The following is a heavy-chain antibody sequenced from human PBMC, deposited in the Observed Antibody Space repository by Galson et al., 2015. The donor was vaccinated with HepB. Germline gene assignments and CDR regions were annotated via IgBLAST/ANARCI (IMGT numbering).Heavy chain of an antibody. D-gene: IGHD3-10*01. V-gene: IGHV3-9*01. CDR1: GFNFDDYA. Sequence: SLRLSCAASGFNFDDYAMHWVRQAPGKGLEWVSGVSGGSGSRGYADSVKGRFAISRDDARHSLYLQMNSLRAEDTALYYCAKDINAAYYSSGSYYTDRDAFDVWGQGIMVTVSS. CDR3: AKDINAAYYSSGSYYTDRDAFDV. CDR2: VSGGSGSR. J-gene: IGHJ3*01.